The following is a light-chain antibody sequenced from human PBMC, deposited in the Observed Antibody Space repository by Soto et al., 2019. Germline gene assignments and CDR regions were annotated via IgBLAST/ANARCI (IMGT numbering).Light chain of an antibody. CDR3: QQYDSYPLT. J-gene: IGKJ4*01. Sequence: DPQMTQSPSILSASVGDRVTITCRASQSISSWLAWYQQKPGKAPKLLIYKASTLQSGVPSSFSGGGSGTEFTLTISSLQPDDFATYYCQQYDSYPLTFGGGTKVEIK. CDR2: KAS. CDR1: QSISSW. V-gene: IGKV1-5*03.